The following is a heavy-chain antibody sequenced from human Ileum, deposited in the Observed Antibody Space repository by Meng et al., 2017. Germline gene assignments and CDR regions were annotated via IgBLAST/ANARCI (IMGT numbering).Heavy chain of an antibody. CDR3: ARHIVGPTPGMEY. CDR2: IYQSGST. V-gene: IGHV4-4*02. J-gene: IGHJ4*02. CDR1: GDSISSSGW. Sequence: VRLQESGPGLWKPSGTRSLTCAGSGDSISSSGWWRWVRQPPGKGLEWIGQIYQSGSTNYNPSLKSRVTISIDRSENQLSLKLSSVTAADTAVYYCARHIVGPTPGMEYWGQGTLVTVSS. D-gene: IGHD1-26*01.